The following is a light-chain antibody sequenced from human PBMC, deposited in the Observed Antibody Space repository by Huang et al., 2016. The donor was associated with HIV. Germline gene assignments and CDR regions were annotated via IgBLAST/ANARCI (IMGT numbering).Light chain of an antibody. CDR3: QQSYSSPFT. Sequence: DIQVTQSPSSLSASVGDRVTITCRASHNINTYLNWYQHKPGKAPRLLIYAAANLQTGVPSRFSGDGSGTDFTLTIRRRQRDDFATYFCQQSYSSPFTFGPGTKVHI. J-gene: IGKJ3*01. CDR2: AAA. V-gene: IGKV1-39*01. CDR1: HNINTY.